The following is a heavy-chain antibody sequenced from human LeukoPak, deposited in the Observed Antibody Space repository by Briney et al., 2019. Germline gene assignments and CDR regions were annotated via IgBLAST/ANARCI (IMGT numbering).Heavy chain of an antibody. D-gene: IGHD4-17*01. CDR1: GGSISSGDYY. J-gene: IGHJ3*02. Sequence: PSQTLSLTCTVSGGSISSGDYYWSWIRQPPGKGLEWIGYIYYSGSTYHNPSLKSRVTISVDTSKNQFSLKLSSVTAADTAVYYCARRNSNDYDYAFDIWGQGTMVTVSS. V-gene: IGHV4-30-4*01. CDR2: IYYSGST. CDR3: ARRNSNDYDYAFDI.